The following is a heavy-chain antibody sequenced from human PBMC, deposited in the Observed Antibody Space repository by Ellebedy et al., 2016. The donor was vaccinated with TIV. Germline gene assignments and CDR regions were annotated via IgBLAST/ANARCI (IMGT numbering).Heavy chain of an antibody. J-gene: IGHJ6*02. CDR2: INPYDGKT. CDR3: AIGTMILEDV. Sequence: ASVKVSCKASGYTFTSHGISWVRQAPGQGLEWMGWINPYDGKTIYTEKFEDRVTMTIDTSTTTAYMELRSLRSDDTAVYYCAIGTMILEDVWGQGTTVTVSS. D-gene: IGHD3-22*01. CDR1: GYTFTSHG. V-gene: IGHV1-18*04.